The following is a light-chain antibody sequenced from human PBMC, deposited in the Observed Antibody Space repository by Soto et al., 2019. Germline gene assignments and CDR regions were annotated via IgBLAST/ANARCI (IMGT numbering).Light chain of an antibody. CDR1: QDISNY. V-gene: IGKV1-33*01. Sequence: DIQMTQSPSSLSASVGDRVTITCQARQDISNYLNWYQQKPGKAPKLLIYDASNLETGVPSRFSGSGSGTDFTFTISSLQPEDIATDYCPQYDNLPYTFGQGTKLESK. CDR3: PQYDNLPYT. J-gene: IGKJ2*01. CDR2: DAS.